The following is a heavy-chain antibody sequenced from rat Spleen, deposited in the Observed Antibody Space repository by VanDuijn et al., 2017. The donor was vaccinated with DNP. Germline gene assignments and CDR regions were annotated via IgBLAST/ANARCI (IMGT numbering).Heavy chain of an antibody. J-gene: IGHJ1*01. CDR2: ISTSGSRT. Sequence: EVQLVESGGGLVQPGRSLILSCAASGFTFSDYAMAWVRQAPKKGLEWVATISTSGSRTYYPDSVKGRFTISRDNAKSSLYLQMDSLRSEDTATYYCTTANWELWYFDFWGPGTMVTVSS. V-gene: IGHV5-20*01. D-gene: IGHD5-1*01. CDR1: GFTFSDYA. CDR3: TTANWELWYFDF.